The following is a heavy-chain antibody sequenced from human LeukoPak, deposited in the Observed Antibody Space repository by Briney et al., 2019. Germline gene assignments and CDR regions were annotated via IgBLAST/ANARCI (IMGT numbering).Heavy chain of an antibody. CDR2: INPNSGGT. CDR1: GYTFTGYY. Sequence: ASVKVSCKASGYTFTGYYMHWVRQAPGQGLEWMGRINPNSGGTNYAQKFQGRVTMTRDTSISTAYMELRRLRSDDTAVYYCASSGYSYGYYFDYWGQGTLVTVSS. V-gene: IGHV1-2*06. CDR3: ASSGYSYGYYFDY. J-gene: IGHJ4*02. D-gene: IGHD5-18*01.